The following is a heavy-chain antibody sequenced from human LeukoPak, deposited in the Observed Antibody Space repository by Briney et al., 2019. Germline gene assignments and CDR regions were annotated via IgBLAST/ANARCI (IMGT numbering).Heavy chain of an antibody. D-gene: IGHD7-27*01. V-gene: IGHV4-34*01. CDR3: ARAYWGSRKPPDAFDI. J-gene: IGHJ3*02. CDR2: INHSGST. Sequence: PSETLSLTCAVYGGSFSGYYWSWIRQSPGKGLEWIGEINHSGSTNYNPSLKSRVTISVDTSKNQFSLKLSSVTAADTAVYYCARAYWGSRKPPDAFDIWGQGTMVAVSS. CDR1: GGSFSGYY.